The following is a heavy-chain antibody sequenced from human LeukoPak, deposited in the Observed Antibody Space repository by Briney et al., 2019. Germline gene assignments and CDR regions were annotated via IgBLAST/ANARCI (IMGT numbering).Heavy chain of an antibody. CDR3: ARGLTMVRGVISIFDY. J-gene: IGHJ4*02. V-gene: IGHV4-59*08. D-gene: IGHD3-10*01. CDR1: GGSISSYY. CDR2: IYYSGST. Sequence: PSETLSLTCTVSGGSISSYYWSWIRQPPGKGLEWIGYIYYSGSTNYNPSLKSRVTISVDTSKNQFSLKLSSVTAADTAVYCCARGLTMVRGVISIFDYWGQGTLVTVSS.